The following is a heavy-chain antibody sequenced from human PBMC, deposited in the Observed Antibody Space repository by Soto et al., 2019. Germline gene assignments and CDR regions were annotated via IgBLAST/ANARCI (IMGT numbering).Heavy chain of an antibody. CDR3: ARAYYDFWSGYGNWFDP. V-gene: IGHV1-2*04. J-gene: IGHJ5*02. CDR1: GYTFTGYY. CDR2: INPNSGGT. Sequence: ASVKVSCKASGYTFTGYYMHWVRQAPGQGLEWMGWINPNSGGTNYAQKFQGWVTMTRDTSISTAYMELSRLRSDDTAVYYCARAYYDFWSGYGNWFDPWGQGTLVTVSS. D-gene: IGHD3-3*01.